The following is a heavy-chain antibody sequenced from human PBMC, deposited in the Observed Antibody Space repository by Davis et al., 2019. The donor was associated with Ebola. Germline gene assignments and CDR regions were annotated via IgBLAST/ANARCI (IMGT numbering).Heavy chain of an antibody. Sequence: SETLSFTCTVSGASIRSSSHYWGWIRQPPGKGLEWIGSISYSGSTHYNPSLKSRVTMSVDTSKNQFSLKLSSVTAADTAVYYCVATTMIVVVTCRACAFDIWGQGTMVTVSS. J-gene: IGHJ3*02. V-gene: IGHV4-39*07. CDR2: ISYSGST. D-gene: IGHD3-22*01. CDR1: GASIRSSSHY. CDR3: VATTMIVVVTCRACAFDI.